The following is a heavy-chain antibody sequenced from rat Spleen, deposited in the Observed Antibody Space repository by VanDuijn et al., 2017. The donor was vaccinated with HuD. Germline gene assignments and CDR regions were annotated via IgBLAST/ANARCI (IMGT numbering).Heavy chain of an antibody. J-gene: IGHJ2*01. CDR3: ARGRTYAYYFDY. V-gene: IGHV5-19*01. CDR2: ISPSGGGT. D-gene: IGHD2-1*01. Sequence: VQLKESGPGLVQPSQTLSLTCTVSGFSLSNYGVIWVRQPPGKGLEWVASISPSGGGTYYPDSVKGRFTISRDNAKSTLYLQMDSLRSEDTASYYCARGRTYAYYFDYWGQGVMVTVSS. CDR1: GFSLSNYG.